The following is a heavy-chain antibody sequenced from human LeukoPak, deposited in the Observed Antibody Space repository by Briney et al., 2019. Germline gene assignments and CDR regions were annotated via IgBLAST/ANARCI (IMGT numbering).Heavy chain of an antibody. CDR3: AKDRGGWSYGMDV. CDR2: ISWNSGSI. D-gene: IGHD6-19*01. Sequence: AGGSLRLSCAAPGFTFDDYAMHWVRQAPGKGLEWVSGISWNSGSIGYADSVKGRFTISRDNAKNSLYLQMNSLRAEDTALYYCAKDRGGWSYGMDVWGQGTTVTVSS. J-gene: IGHJ6*02. V-gene: IGHV3-9*01. CDR1: GFTFDDYA.